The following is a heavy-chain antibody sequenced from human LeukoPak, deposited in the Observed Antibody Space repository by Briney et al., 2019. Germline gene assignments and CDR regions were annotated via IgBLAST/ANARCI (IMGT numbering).Heavy chain of an antibody. CDR3: TRHHPIVVVARH. J-gene: IGHJ4*02. CDR2: IRSKANNNAT. CDR1: GFTLSGSA. Sequence: GGSLRLSCAASGFTLSGSAMHWVRQASGKGLEWVGLIRSKANNNATAYAASVKVRFTISRDNSKHTAYLQMNSLKAEDTAVYDCTRHHPIVVVARHWGQGTLVTVSS. V-gene: IGHV3-73*01. D-gene: IGHD2-15*01.